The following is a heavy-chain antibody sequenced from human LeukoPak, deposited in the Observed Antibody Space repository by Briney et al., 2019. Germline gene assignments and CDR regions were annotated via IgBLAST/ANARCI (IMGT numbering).Heavy chain of an antibody. CDR3: AKDVSTAAGFDP. J-gene: IGHJ5*02. Sequence: PGRSLRLSCAVSGFTSSGYGMHWVRQAPGKGLEWVAVISYDGSNKYYADSVKGRFTISRDNSKNTLYLQMNSLRAEDTAVYYCAKDVSTAAGFDPWGQGTLVTVSS. V-gene: IGHV3-30*18. CDR2: ISYDGSNK. CDR1: GFTSSGYG. D-gene: IGHD5/OR15-5a*01.